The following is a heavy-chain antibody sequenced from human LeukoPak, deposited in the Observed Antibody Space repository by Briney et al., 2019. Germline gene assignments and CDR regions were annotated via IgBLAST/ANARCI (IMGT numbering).Heavy chain of an antibody. CDR2: SSVYDGNT. J-gene: IGHJ4*02. CDR3: ARVGYYSGSGSQRCLDY. CDR1: GYTFTTYD. D-gene: IGHD3-10*01. V-gene: IGHV1-18*01. Sequence: ASVKVSCKASGYTFTTYDINWVRQAPGQGLEWMGWSSVYDGNTYYAQNFQGRLTMTTDTPTSTGHMELRSLRSDDTAVYYCARVGYYSGSGSQRCLDYWGQGTLVTVSS.